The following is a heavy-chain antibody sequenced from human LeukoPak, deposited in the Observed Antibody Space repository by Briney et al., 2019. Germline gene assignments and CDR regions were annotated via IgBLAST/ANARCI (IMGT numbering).Heavy chain of an antibody. D-gene: IGHD3-22*01. J-gene: IGHJ4*02. CDR2: IPYDGSSK. CDR3: ARDGYYFHSSGYYQIDY. CDR1: GFNFSNNV. V-gene: IGHV3-30*04. Sequence: GGSLRLSCGASGFNFSNNVMHWVRQAPGKGLEWVTVIPYDGSSKYYADSVKGRFTVSRDNSKNTLFLHMNSLRAEDTAVYYCARDGYYFHSSGYYQIDYWGQGTPVTVSS.